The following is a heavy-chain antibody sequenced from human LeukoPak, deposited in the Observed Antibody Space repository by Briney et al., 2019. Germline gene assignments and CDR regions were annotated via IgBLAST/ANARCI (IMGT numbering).Heavy chain of an antibody. V-gene: IGHV3-11*04. CDR2: ISFSGSTI. CDR3: ARDILGATGVGAFDM. CDR1: GFIFSDYY. D-gene: IGHD1-26*01. J-gene: IGHJ3*02. Sequence: GGSLRLSCAASGFIFSDYYMSWIRQAPGKGLEWVSYISFSGSTIYYADSVKGRFTISRDNAKNSVYLQMNSLRAEDTAVYYCARDILGATGVGAFDMWGQGTMVTVSS.